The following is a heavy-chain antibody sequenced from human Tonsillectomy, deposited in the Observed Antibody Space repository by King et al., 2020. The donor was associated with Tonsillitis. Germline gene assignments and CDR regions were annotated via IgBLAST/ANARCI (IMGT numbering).Heavy chain of an antibody. V-gene: IGHV3-48*02. CDR2: ISRSSSTI. J-gene: IGHJ4*02. D-gene: IGHD3-22*01. Sequence: VQLVESGGGLVQPGGSLRLSCAASGFSFSSYNMNWVRQAPGKGLEWVSYISRSSSTIYYADSVKGRFTISRDNAKNSLYLQINSLRDEDTAVYYCARDYYDSSGYFYGACWGQGTLVTVSS. CDR1: GFSFSSYN. CDR3: ARDYYDSSGYFYGAC.